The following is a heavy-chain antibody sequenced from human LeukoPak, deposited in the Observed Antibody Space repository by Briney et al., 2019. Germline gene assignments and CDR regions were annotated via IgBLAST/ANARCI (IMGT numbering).Heavy chain of an antibody. CDR3: ARDSGFGGYGK. D-gene: IGHD5-12*01. CDR2: IFYSGST. J-gene: IGHJ4*02. Sequence: PSETLSLTCTVSGGSISSHYWTWIRQPPGKGLEWIGYIFYSGSTNYNPSLKSRVTISVDTSKNQFSLKLSSVTAADTAVCYCARDSGFGGYGKWGQGTLVTVSS. V-gene: IGHV4-59*11. CDR1: GGSISSHY.